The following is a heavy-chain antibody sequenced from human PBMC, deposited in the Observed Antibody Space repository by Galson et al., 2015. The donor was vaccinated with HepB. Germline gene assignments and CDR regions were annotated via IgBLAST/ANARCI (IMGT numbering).Heavy chain of an antibody. Sequence: SVKVSCKASGYTFTSYHMHWVRQAPGQGLEWMGIINPSGGSTNYAQKFQGRVTMTRDTSTSTVYMELSSLRSEDTAVYYCARDLRIYSDSSGLYYYYGMDVWGQGTTVTVSS. D-gene: IGHD3-22*01. V-gene: IGHV1-46*01. CDR2: INPSGGST. CDR1: GYTFTSYH. CDR3: ARDLRIYSDSSGLYYYYGMDV. J-gene: IGHJ6*02.